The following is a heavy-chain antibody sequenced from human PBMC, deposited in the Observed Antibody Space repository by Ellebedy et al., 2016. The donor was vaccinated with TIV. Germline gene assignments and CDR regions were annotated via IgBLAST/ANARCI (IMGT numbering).Heavy chain of an antibody. CDR2: VYNSGST. CDR1: GGSMNTYY. CDR3: ARGGATTFPHGSDY. J-gene: IGHJ4*02. D-gene: IGHD1-26*01. V-gene: IGHV4-4*09. Sequence: SETLSLTXTVSGGSMNTYYWNWIRQPPGKEPEWIGYVYNSGSTNYNPSLKSRVTISVDTSKNQFSLKLSSVTAADTAVYYCARGGATTFPHGSDYWGQGTLVTVSS.